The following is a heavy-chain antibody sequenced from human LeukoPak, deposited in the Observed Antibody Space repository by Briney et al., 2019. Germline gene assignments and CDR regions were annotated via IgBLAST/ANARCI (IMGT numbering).Heavy chain of an antibody. Sequence: SQTLSLTCGISGDSVSTNSAAWNWIRQSPSRGLEWLGRTYYRSKWFHQYAASVKSRITINPDTSKNQLSLQLNSVTPEDTAVYYCARELENFTTYYYMDVWGKGTTVTVSS. CDR1: GDSVSTNSAA. J-gene: IGHJ6*03. CDR3: ARELENFTTYYYMDV. D-gene: IGHD3-3*01. CDR2: TYYRSKWFH. V-gene: IGHV6-1*01.